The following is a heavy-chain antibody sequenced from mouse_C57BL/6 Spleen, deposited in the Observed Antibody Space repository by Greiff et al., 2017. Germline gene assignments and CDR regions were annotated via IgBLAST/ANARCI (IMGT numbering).Heavy chain of an antibody. D-gene: IGHD2-5*01. V-gene: IGHV1-50*01. J-gene: IGHJ1*03. CDR2: IDPSDSYT. CDR1: GYTFTSYW. CDR3: ARGSNSWYFDV. Sequence: VQLQQPGAELVKPGASVKLSCKASGYTFTSYWMQRVKQRPGQGLEWIGEIDPSDSYTNYNQKFKGKATLTVDTSSSTAYMQLSSLTSEDSAVYYCARGSNSWYFDVWGTGTTVTVSS.